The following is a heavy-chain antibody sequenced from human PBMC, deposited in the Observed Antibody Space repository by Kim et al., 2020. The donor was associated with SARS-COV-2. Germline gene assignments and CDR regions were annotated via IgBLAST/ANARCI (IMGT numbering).Heavy chain of an antibody. Sequence: GGSLRLSCAASGFTFSSYGMHWVRQAPGKGLEWVAVIWYDGSNKYYADSVKGRFTISRDNSKNTLYLQMNSLRAEDTAVYYCARETALPPHYYGMDVWGQGTTVTVSS. CDR2: IWYDGSNK. V-gene: IGHV3-33*01. D-gene: IGHD5-18*01. CDR3: ARETALPPHYYGMDV. CDR1: GFTFSSYG. J-gene: IGHJ6*02.